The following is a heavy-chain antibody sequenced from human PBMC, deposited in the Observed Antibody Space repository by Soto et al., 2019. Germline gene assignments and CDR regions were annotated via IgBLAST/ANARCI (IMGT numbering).Heavy chain of an antibody. CDR1: GFTFSSYA. D-gene: IGHD3-22*01. Sequence: GESLKISCAASGFTFSSYAMSWVRQAPGKGLEWVSAISGSGGSTYYADSVKGRFTISRDNSKNTLYLQMNSLRAEDTAVYYCAKTFQDYYDSSGYYSYFQHWGQGTLVTVSS. J-gene: IGHJ1*01. V-gene: IGHV3-23*01. CDR3: AKTFQDYYDSSGYYSYFQH. CDR2: ISGSGGST.